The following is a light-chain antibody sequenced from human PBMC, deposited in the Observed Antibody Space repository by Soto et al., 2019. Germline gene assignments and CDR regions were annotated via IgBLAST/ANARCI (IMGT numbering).Light chain of an antibody. CDR2: EVT. Sequence: QYALTQPPSASGSPGQSVTISCTGTSSDVGGYNYVSWYQQHPGKAPKLMIYEVTKLPSGVPNRFSGSRSGNTASLTVSGLQAEYEADYYCSSYAGSDNFWVFGGGTKLTVL. CDR3: SSYAGSDNFWV. CDR1: SSDVGGYNY. J-gene: IGLJ3*02. V-gene: IGLV2-8*01.